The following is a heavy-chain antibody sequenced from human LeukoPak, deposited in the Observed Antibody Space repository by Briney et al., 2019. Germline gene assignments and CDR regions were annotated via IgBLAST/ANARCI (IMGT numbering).Heavy chain of an antibody. D-gene: IGHD3-9*01. Sequence: SQTLSLTCTVSGGSIISADHYWSWIRQPPGKGLEWIGYIFYSGSTYYKSSLKSRLTISVDTSKNQFSLKLSSVTAADTAVYHCARGYYDVLTNYPKNFDQWGQGTLVTVSS. J-gene: IGHJ4*02. CDR3: ARGYYDVLTNYPKNFDQ. V-gene: IGHV4-30-4*01. CDR2: IFYSGST. CDR1: GGSIISADHY.